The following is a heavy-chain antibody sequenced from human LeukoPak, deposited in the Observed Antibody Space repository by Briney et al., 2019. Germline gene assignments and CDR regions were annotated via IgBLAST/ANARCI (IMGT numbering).Heavy chain of an antibody. CDR3: ARGKMGYYYYYYMDV. CDR1: GFTFSSYS. Sequence: GGSLRLSCAASGFTFSSYSMNWVRQAPGKGLEWVSYISSSGSTIYYADSVKGRFTISRDNAKNSLYLQMNSLRAEDTAVYYCARGKMGYYYYYYMDVWGKGTTVTISS. V-gene: IGHV3-48*04. D-gene: IGHD5-24*01. CDR2: ISSSGSTI. J-gene: IGHJ6*03.